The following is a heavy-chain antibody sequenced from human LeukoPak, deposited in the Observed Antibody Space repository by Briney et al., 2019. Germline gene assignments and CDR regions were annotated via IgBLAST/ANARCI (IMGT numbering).Heavy chain of an antibody. CDR2: IYYSGST. CDR3: ARDPNLDY. Sequence: SETLSLTCTVSGGSISSYYWSWIRQPPGKGLEWIGYIYYSGSTNYNPSLKCRVTISVDTSKNQFSLKLSSVTAADTAVYYCARDPNLDYWGQGTLVTVSS. V-gene: IGHV4-59*01. J-gene: IGHJ4*02. CDR1: GGSISSYY.